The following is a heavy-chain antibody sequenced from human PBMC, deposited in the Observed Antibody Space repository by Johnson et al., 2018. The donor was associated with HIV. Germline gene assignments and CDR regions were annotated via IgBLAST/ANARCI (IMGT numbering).Heavy chain of an antibody. J-gene: IGHJ3*02. CDR1: GFTFSNAW. CDR2: INWNGGST. V-gene: IGHV3-20*04. Sequence: VQLVESGGGVVQPGRSLRLSCAASGFTFSNAWMSWVRQAPGKGLEWVSGINWNGGSTGYADSVKGRFTISRDNAKNSLYLQMNSLRAEDTAVYYCARGVERCCGDGSSYSYSNAFDIWGQGTMVTVSS. D-gene: IGHD2-15*01. CDR3: ARGVERCCGDGSSYSYSNAFDI.